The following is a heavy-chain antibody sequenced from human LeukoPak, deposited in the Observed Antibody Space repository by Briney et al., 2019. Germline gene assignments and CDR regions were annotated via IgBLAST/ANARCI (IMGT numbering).Heavy chain of an antibody. CDR3: ATGYYYGSGSYHTFYYFDY. V-gene: IGHV4-34*01. J-gene: IGHJ4*02. CDR1: GGSFSGYY. Sequence: KTSETLSLTCAVYGGSFSGYYWSWIRQPPGKGLEWIGEINHSGSTNYNPSLKSRVTISVDTSKNQFSLKLSSVTAADTAVYYCATGYYYGSGSYHTFYYFDYWGQGTLVTVSS. CDR2: INHSGST. D-gene: IGHD3-10*01.